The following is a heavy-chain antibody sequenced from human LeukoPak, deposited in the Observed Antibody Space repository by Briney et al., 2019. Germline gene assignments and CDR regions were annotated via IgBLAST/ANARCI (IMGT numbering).Heavy chain of an antibody. D-gene: IGHD1-14*01. CDR1: GGSISSSYY. V-gene: IGHV4-39*07. CDR2: IYYSGST. Sequence: SETLSLTCTVSGGSISSSYYWGWIRQPPGKGLEWIGSIYYSGSTYYNPSLKSRVTISVDTSKNQFSLKLSSVTAADTAVYYCARAPEYGLYYFDYWGQGALVTVSS. CDR3: ARAPEYGLYYFDY. J-gene: IGHJ4*02.